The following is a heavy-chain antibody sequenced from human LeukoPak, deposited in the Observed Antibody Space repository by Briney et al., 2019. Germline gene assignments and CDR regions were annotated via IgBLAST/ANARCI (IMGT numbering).Heavy chain of an antibody. Sequence: GGSLRLSCTVSGFTVSSNSMSWVRQAPGKGLEWVSFIYSDNTHYSDSVKGRFTISRDNSKNTLYLQMNSLRAEDTAVYYCAREVGMAAHLDYWGQGTLVTVSS. V-gene: IGHV3-66*03. CDR2: IYSDNT. CDR3: AREVGMAAHLDY. CDR1: GFTVSSNS. J-gene: IGHJ4*02. D-gene: IGHD6-13*01.